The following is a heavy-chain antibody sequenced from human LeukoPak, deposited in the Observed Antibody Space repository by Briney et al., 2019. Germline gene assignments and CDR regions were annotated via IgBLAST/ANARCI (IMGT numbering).Heavy chain of an antibody. CDR1: GFTFSSYW. D-gene: IGHD6-6*01. CDR3: ARDPRMAARPSYFDY. J-gene: IGHJ4*02. V-gene: IGHV3-7*01. CDR2: IKQDGSEK. Sequence: GGSLRLSCAASGFTFSSYWMSWVRQAPGKGLEWVANIKQDGSEKYYVDSVKGRFTISRDNAKNSLYLQMNSLRAEDTAVYYCARDPRMAARPSYFDYWGQGTLVTVSS.